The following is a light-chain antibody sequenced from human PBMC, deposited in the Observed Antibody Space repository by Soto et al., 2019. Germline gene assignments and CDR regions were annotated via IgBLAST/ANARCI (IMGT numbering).Light chain of an antibody. CDR2: GAS. Sequence: EIVLTHSPGTLSLPPGERATLSCRASQSVSSYLAWYQQKPGQAPRLLIYGASTRATGIPARFSGSGFGTEFTLTISSLQSEDFAVYYCQQYKNWPLFGQGTRLEIK. J-gene: IGKJ5*01. CDR1: QSVSSY. CDR3: QQYKNWPL. V-gene: IGKV3-15*01.